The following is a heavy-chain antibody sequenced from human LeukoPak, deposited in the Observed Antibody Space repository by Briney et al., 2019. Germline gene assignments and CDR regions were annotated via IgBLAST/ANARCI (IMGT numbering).Heavy chain of an antibody. CDR1: GGSISSYY. J-gene: IGHJ4*02. CDR3: ARAGYSGYSFDY. CDR2: IYYSGTT. D-gene: IGHD5-12*01. Sequence: PSETLSLTCTVSGGSISSYYWSWIRQPPGKGLEWIGYIYYSGTTNYNPSLKSRVTISVDTSKNQFSLKLSSVTAADTAVYYCARAGYSGYSFDYWGQGTLVTVSS. V-gene: IGHV4-59*01.